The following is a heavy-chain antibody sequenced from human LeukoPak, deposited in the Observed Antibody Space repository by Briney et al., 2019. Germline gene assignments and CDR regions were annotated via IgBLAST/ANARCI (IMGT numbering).Heavy chain of an antibody. J-gene: IGHJ6*03. V-gene: IGHV1-46*01. Sequence: GASVKVSCKASGYTFTSYYMHWVRQAPGQGLEWMGIINPSGGSTSYAQKFQGRVTMTRDMSTSTVYMELSSLRSEDTAVYYCARDGHRRDGYNFGYYYYYMDVWGKGTTVTVSS. CDR1: GYTFTSYY. CDR3: ARDGHRRDGYNFGYYYYYMDV. D-gene: IGHD5-24*01. CDR2: INPSGGST.